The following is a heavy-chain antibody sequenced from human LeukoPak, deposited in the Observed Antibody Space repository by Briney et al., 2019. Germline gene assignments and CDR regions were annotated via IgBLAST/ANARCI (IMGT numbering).Heavy chain of an antibody. CDR2: IYYSGST. D-gene: IGHD1-26*01. CDR1: GGSISSNSYY. CDR3: ATLVRSGSYYWRWFDP. V-gene: IGHV4-39*07. Sequence: SETLSLTCAVSGGSISSNSYYWGWIRQPPGKGLGWIGSIYYSGSTYYNPSLKSRVTISIDTSKNQFSLKLTSVTAADTAVFYCATLVRSGSYYWRWFDPWGQGTLVTVSS. J-gene: IGHJ5*02.